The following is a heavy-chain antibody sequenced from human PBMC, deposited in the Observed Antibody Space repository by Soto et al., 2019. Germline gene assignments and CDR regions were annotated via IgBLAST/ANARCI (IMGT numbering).Heavy chain of an antibody. V-gene: IGHV5-51*01. CDR1: GYAFGSYW. D-gene: IGHD2-8*02. J-gene: IGHJ5*02. CDR3: ARGYCTATICDPWFDP. CDR2: IYPGDSDT. Sequence: GESLKISCQGSGYAFGSYWIAWVRQMPGKGPEWMGIIYPGDSDTRYSPSFQGQVTISVDKSITTAYLQWSSLKASDTAMYYCARGYCTATICDPWFDPWGQGTLVTVSS.